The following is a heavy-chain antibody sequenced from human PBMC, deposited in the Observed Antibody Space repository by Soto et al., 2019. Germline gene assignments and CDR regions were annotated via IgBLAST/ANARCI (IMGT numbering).Heavy chain of an antibody. Sequence: QVQLVQSGAEVKKPGASVKVSCKASGYTFTSYGISWVRQAPGQGLEWMGWISAYNGNTNYAQKLQGRVTMTTDASTSTAYMELRRLRSDDTAVYDCARVGGGIAAAGTGDYYYYYYGMDVWGQGTTVTVSS. J-gene: IGHJ6*02. CDR2: ISAYNGNT. CDR3: ARVGGGIAAAGTGDYYYYYYGMDV. CDR1: GYTFTSYG. D-gene: IGHD6-13*01. V-gene: IGHV1-18*01.